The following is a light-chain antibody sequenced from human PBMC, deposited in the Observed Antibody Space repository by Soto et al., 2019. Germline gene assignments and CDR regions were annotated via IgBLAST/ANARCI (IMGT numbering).Light chain of an antibody. V-gene: IGKV3-15*01. CDR1: QTIDTN. Sequence: ILIAQSAGTLTLTAGERATLSCRASQTIDTNLAWYQQKSGQAPRLLIYGASARATGIPARFSGSGSGTEFTLTISSLQSEDFAVYYCQPYNTGPPWTIGQGTKVDIK. J-gene: IGKJ1*01. CDR2: GAS. CDR3: QPYNTGPPWT.